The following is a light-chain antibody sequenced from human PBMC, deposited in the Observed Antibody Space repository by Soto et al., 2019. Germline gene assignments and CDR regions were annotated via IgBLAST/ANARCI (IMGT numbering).Light chain of an antibody. Sequence: ETVLTQSPGTLSLSPGERAALSCRASQSVSSSYLAWYQQKPGQAPRLLIYGASSRATGIPERFSGSGSVTVFTLSISRVEPEDFAVYYCQQYGSSPWTFGQGTKVEFK. CDR2: GAS. CDR1: QSVSSSY. V-gene: IGKV3-20*01. J-gene: IGKJ1*01. CDR3: QQYGSSPWT.